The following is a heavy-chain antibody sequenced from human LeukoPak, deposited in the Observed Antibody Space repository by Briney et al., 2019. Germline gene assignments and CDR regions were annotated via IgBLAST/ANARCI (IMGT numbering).Heavy chain of an antibody. J-gene: IGHJ4*02. Sequence: SETPSLTCTVSGGSVSTSTYYWGWIRQPPGQGLEWIGSISYSGSTYYNPSLKSRVTMSVDTSKNQFSLRLSSVTAADTAVYYCARHIYGDPFDYWGQGALVTVSS. CDR3: ARHIYGDPFDY. CDR2: ISYSGST. CDR1: GGSVSTSTYY. V-gene: IGHV4-39*01. D-gene: IGHD4-17*01.